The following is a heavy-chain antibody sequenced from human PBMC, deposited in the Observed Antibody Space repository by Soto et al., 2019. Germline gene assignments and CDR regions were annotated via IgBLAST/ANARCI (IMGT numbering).Heavy chain of an antibody. CDR2: ISYDGSKK. D-gene: IGHD6-6*01. Sequence: QVQLVESGGGVVQPGRSLRLSCAASGFTFSSYAMHWVRQAPGKGLEWVAVISYDGSKKYYAASVKGRFTISRDNSKNTLYLQMNSLRAEDTAVYYCARDSGAARPTGAMDYYGMDVWGQGTTVTVSS. V-gene: IGHV3-30-3*01. CDR3: ARDSGAARPTGAMDYYGMDV. J-gene: IGHJ6*02. CDR1: GFTFSSYA.